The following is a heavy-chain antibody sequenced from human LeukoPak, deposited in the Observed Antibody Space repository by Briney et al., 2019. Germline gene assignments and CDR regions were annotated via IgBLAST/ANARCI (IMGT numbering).Heavy chain of an antibody. Sequence: GGSLRLSCAASGFTFSSYWMHWVRQAPGKGLVWVSRINSDGSSTSYADSVKGRFTISRDNAKNTLYLQMNSLRAEDTAVYYCASPLTTQDYYYMDVWGKGTTVTVSS. D-gene: IGHD4-17*01. CDR3: ASPLTTQDYYYMDV. J-gene: IGHJ6*03. CDR1: GFTFSSYW. CDR2: INSDGSST. V-gene: IGHV3-74*01.